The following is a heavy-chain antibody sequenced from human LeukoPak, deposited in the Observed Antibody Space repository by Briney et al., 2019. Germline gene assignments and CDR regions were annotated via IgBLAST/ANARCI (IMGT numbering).Heavy chain of an antibody. D-gene: IGHD2-15*01. CDR3: ARDYGIVVVVAAAHYSMDA. Sequence: PGGSLRLSCAASGFTFSSYSMNWVRQAPGKGLEWVSSISSSSSYIYYADSVKGRFTISRDDAKNTLYLQMNSLRAEDTAVYYCARDYGIVVVVAAAHYSMDAWGKGPTATVS. J-gene: IGHJ6*03. V-gene: IGHV3-21*01. CDR1: GFTFSSYS. CDR2: ISSSSSYI.